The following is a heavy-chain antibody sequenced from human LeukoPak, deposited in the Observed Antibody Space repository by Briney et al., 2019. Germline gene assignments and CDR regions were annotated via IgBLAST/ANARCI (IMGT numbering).Heavy chain of an antibody. CDR1: GFTFSSFW. Sequence: PGGSLRLSCAASGFTFSSFWMHWVRQAPGKGLVWVSRINRGGTSTSYADSVKGRFTISRDNAKNTLYLQMNSLRVEDTAVYYCARGRPHGNDYWGQGTLVTVSS. V-gene: IGHV3-74*01. J-gene: IGHJ4*02. D-gene: IGHD4-23*01. CDR2: INRGGTST. CDR3: ARGRPHGNDY.